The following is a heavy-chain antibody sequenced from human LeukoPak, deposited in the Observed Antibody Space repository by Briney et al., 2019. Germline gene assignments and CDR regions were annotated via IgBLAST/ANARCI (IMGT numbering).Heavy chain of an antibody. CDR1: GYTFTRYY. Sequence: ASVKVSCKASGYTFTRYYMHLVGQAPGPGREGMGIFNPSGGSTSYAKKFQGRVTMTRNTSISTAYMELSSLRSEDTAVYYCARVRDGSYPYYFDYWGQGTLVTVSS. CDR2: FNPSGGST. J-gene: IGHJ4*02. V-gene: IGHV1-46*01. CDR3: ARVRDGSYPYYFDY. D-gene: IGHD1-26*01.